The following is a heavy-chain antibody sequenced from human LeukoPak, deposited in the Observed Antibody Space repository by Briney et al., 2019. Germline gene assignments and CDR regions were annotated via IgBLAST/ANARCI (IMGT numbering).Heavy chain of an antibody. D-gene: IGHD3-3*01. V-gene: IGHV3-7*01. CDR3: ARERQNKDFWSGGDY. CDR2: IKQDGSEK. J-gene: IGHJ4*02. CDR1: GFTFSTYW. Sequence: GGSLRLSCAASGFTFSTYWMSWVRQAPGKGLEWVANIKQDGSEKYYVDSVKGRFTISRDNAKNSLYLQVNSLRAEDTAVYYCARERQNKDFWSGGDYWGQGTLVTVSS.